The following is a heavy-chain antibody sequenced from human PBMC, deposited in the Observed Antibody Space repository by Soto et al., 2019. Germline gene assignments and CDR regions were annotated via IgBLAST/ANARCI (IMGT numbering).Heavy chain of an antibody. CDR1: GFTFGDYA. J-gene: IGHJ5*02. CDR2: IRSKAYGGTT. V-gene: IGHV3-49*03. D-gene: IGHD3-3*01. CDR3: TRERSITIFGVVVNNWFDP. Sequence: PVGSLRLSCTASGFTFGDYAMSWFRQAPGKGLEWVGFIRSKAYGGTTEYAASVKGRFTISRDDSKSIAYLQMNSLKTEDTAVYYCTRERSITIFGVVVNNWFDPWGQGTLVTVSS.